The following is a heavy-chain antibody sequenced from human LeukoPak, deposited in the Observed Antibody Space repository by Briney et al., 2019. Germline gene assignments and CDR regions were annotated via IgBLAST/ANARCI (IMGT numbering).Heavy chain of an antibody. CDR3: ATSLRTGGIFDY. CDR2: VNRDGSST. D-gene: IGHD2-15*01. Sequence: PGGSLRLSCAASGFTFSDYWMHWVRQAPGKGLVWVSRVNRDGSSTSYADSVKGRFTISRDNAKNSLYLQMNSLRAEDTAVYYCATSLRTGGIFDYWGQGTLVTVSS. V-gene: IGHV3-74*01. CDR1: GFTFSDYW. J-gene: IGHJ4*02.